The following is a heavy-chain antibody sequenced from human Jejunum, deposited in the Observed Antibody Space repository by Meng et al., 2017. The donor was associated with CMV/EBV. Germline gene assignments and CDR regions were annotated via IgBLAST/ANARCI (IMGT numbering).Heavy chain of an antibody. V-gene: IGHV1-69*04. D-gene: IGHD1-26*01. CDR1: GSTFSNSA. J-gene: IGHJ4*02. CDR3: AGGLGGTIDY. Sequence: CKASGSTFSNSANSWVRQAPGQGLEWMGNIIPVFDRTNYAQKFQGRVTITADRSTNTAYMELSSLRSDDTAIYYCAGGLGGTIDYWGQGTLVTVSS. CDR2: IIPVFDRT.